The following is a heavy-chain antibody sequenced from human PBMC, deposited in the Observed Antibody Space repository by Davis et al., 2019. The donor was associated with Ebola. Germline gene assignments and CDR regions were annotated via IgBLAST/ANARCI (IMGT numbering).Heavy chain of an antibody. D-gene: IGHD2-15*01. V-gene: IGHV3-30*19. Sequence: PGGSLRLSCAASGFTFSSYGMHWVRQAPGKGLEWVAVISYDGSNKYYADSVKGRFTISRDNSKNTLYLQMNSLRAEDTAVYYCAREYCSGGSCYYYYYGMDVWGQGTTVTVSS. CDR3: AREYCSGGSCYYYYYGMDV. CDR1: GFTFSSYG. CDR2: ISYDGSNK. J-gene: IGHJ6*02.